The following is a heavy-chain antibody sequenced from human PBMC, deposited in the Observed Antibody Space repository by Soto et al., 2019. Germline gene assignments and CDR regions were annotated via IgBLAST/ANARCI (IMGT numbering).Heavy chain of an antibody. CDR1: GFTLRGYA. D-gene: IGHD6-6*01. Sequence: GGSLRLSCAASGFTLRGYAVDWVRQAPGKGLEYVSGISSNGVGTYYANSVHGRFTISRDNSKNTVYLQMGSLRPEDMAVYYCARRARPDFYYMDVWGKGTTVTVSS. V-gene: IGHV3-64*01. J-gene: IGHJ6*03. CDR2: ISSNGVGT. CDR3: ARRARPDFYYMDV.